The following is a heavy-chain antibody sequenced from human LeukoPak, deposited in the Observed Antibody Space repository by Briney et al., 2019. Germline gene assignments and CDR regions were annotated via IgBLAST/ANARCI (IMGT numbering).Heavy chain of an antibody. CDR3: AKDEGDIVATIGSDAFDI. Sequence: PGGSLRLSCAASGFTFSSYGMHWVRQAPGKGLEWVAVISYDGSNKYYADSVKGRFTISRDNSKNTLYLQMNSLRAEDTAVYYCAKDEGDIVATIGSDAFDIWGQGTMVTVSS. CDR1: GFTFSSYG. D-gene: IGHD5-12*01. V-gene: IGHV3-30*18. CDR2: ISYDGSNK. J-gene: IGHJ3*02.